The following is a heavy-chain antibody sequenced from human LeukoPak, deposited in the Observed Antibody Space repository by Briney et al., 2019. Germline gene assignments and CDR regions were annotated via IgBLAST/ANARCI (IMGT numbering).Heavy chain of an antibody. CDR3: ARDLHYYGMDV. CDR2: IYSGGST. CDR1: GFTVSSNY. V-gene: IGHV3-53*01. J-gene: IGHJ6*04. Sequence: GGSLRLSCAASGFTVSSNYMSWVRQAPGKGLEWVSVIYSGGSTYYADSVKGRFTISRDNSKNTPYLQMNSLRAEDTAVYYCARDLHYYGMDVWGKGTTVTVSS.